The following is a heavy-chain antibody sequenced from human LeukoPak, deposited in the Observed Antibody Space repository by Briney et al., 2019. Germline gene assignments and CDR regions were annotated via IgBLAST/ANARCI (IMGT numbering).Heavy chain of an antibody. CDR2: IYHSGST. J-gene: IGHJ2*01. CDR3: ARGRDYGDYTNYWYFDL. V-gene: IGHV4-30-2*01. D-gene: IGHD4-17*01. CDR1: GGSISSGGYS. Sequence: SQTLSLTCAVSGGSISSGGYSWSWIRQPPGKGLEWIGYIYHSGSTYYNPSPKSRVTISVDRSKNQFSLKLSSVTAADTAVYYCARGRDYGDYTNYWYFDLWGRGTLVTVSS.